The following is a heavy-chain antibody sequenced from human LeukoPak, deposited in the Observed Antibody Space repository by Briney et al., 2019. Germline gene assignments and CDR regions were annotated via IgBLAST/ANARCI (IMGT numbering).Heavy chain of an antibody. CDR2: ISSSGAKT. V-gene: IGHV3-21*01. Sequence: PGGSLRLSCAASGFTFSSYSMNWVRQAPGKGLQWVSSISSSGAKTYYADSVKGRVTIPRDNAKNSLYLQMNSLRAEDTAVYYCVRGIGGGGYYYYYYYMDVWGKGTTVTVSS. J-gene: IGHJ6*03. CDR3: VRGIGGGGYYYYYYYMDV. D-gene: IGHD1-26*01. CDR1: GFTFSSYS.